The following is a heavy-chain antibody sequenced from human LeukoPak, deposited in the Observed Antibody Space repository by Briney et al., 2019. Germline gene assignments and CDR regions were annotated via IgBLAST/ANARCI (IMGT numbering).Heavy chain of an antibody. CDR3: AKAGSRLFGVLIPLSFDY. V-gene: IGHV1-46*01. D-gene: IGHD3-3*01. CDR2: INPSGGST. Sequence: ASVKVSCKASGYTFTSYYMHWVRQAPGQGLEWMGIINPSGGSTIYAQKFQGRVTMTRDMSTSTVYMELSSLRSEDTAVYYCAKAGSRLFGVLIPLSFDYWGQGTLITVSS. CDR1: GYTFTSYY. J-gene: IGHJ4*02.